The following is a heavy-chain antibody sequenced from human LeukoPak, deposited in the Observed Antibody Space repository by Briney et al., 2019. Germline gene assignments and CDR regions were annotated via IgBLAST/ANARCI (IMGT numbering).Heavy chain of an antibody. CDR3: AGTYYYDSSGYYYTRSEAFGI. CDR1: GGSISSYY. D-gene: IGHD3-22*01. J-gene: IGHJ3*02. CDR2: IYYSGST. V-gene: IGHV4-59*01. Sequence: PSETLSLTCTVSGGSISSYYWSWIRQPPGKGLEWIGYIYYSGSTNYNPSLKSRVTISVDTSKNQFSLKLSSVTAADTAVYYCAGTYYYDSSGYYYTRSEAFGIWGQGTMVTVSS.